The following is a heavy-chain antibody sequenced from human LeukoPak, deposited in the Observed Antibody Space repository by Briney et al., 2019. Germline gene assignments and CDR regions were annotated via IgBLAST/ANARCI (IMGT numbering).Heavy chain of an antibody. Sequence: PSETLSLTCAVYGGSFSDYYWSWIRQPPGEGLEWIGEVRHSGSTTYNPSLKSRVTISVDTSKKQFSLTLSSVTAADTAVYYCARGLRPGWAVTSVRVWFDPWGQGNLVTVSS. D-gene: IGHD4-17*01. J-gene: IGHJ5*02. CDR1: GGSFSDYY. CDR2: VRHSGST. V-gene: IGHV4-34*01. CDR3: ARGLRPGWAVTSVRVWFDP.